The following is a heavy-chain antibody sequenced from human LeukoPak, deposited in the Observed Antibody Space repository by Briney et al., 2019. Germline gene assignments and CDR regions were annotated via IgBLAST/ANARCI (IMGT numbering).Heavy chain of an antibody. CDR3: AKDLGRFGELIDY. D-gene: IGHD3-10*01. Sequence: GGSLRLSCAASGFTFSSYGMHWLRQAPGKGLVGVAFIRYHGSNKYYAESVKGRFTISRDNSKNTLYLQMNSLRAEDTAVYYCAKDLGRFGELIDYWGQGTLVTVSS. CDR2: IRYHGSNK. CDR1: GFTFSSYG. J-gene: IGHJ4*02. V-gene: IGHV3-30*02.